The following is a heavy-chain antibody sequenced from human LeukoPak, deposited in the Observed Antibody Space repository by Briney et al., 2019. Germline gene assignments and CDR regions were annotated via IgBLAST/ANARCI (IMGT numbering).Heavy chain of an antibody. D-gene: IGHD5-12*01. J-gene: IGHJ4*02. Sequence: SETLSLTCTVSGGSISSYYWNWLRQPPGKGLEWIGYIYYSGSTNYNPSLKSRVTISIDTSKNQFSLKLSSVTAADMAVYYCARTLSGDSNGDYWGQGTLVTVSS. CDR3: ARTLSGDSNGDY. CDR2: IYYSGST. CDR1: GGSISSYY. V-gene: IGHV4-59*01.